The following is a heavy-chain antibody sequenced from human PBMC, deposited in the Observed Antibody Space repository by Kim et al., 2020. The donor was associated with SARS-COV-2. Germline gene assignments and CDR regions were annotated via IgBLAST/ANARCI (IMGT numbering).Heavy chain of an antibody. V-gene: IGHV3-23*01. J-gene: IGHJ4*02. CDR3: AISSGYDYPIFVG. Sequence: FADSVKGRFTTSRDNSKNPLYLQMNSLRAEDTAVYYCAISSGYDYPIFVGWGQGTLVTVSS. D-gene: IGHD5-12*01.